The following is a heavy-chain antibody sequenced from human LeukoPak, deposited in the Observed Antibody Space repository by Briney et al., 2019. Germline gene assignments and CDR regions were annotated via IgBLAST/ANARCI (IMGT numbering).Heavy chain of an antibody. V-gene: IGHV4-30-2*01. CDR1: GGSISSGGYS. Sequence: SETLSLTCAVSGGSISSGGYSWSWIRQPPGKGLEWIGYIYHSGSTYYNPSLKSRVTISVDRSKNQFSLKLSSVTAADTAVYYCARNKVSYYYDSSGYRPSNWFDPWGQGTLVTVSS. CDR2: IYHSGST. J-gene: IGHJ5*02. D-gene: IGHD3-22*01. CDR3: ARNKVSYYYDSSGYRPSNWFDP.